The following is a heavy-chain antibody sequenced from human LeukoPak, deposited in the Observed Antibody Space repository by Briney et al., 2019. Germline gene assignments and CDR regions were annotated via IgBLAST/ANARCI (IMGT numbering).Heavy chain of an antibody. D-gene: IGHD6-19*01. Sequence: PGGSLRLSCAASGFTFSSYWMSWVRQAPGKGLEWVANIKQDGSEKYYVDSVKGRFTISRDNAKNSLYLQMNSLRAEDTAVYYCARDFPDSSGWWGYYYYMDVWGQGTLVTASS. CDR3: ARDFPDSSGWWGYYYYMDV. CDR1: GFTFSSYW. J-gene: IGHJ6*03. V-gene: IGHV3-7*01. CDR2: IKQDGSEK.